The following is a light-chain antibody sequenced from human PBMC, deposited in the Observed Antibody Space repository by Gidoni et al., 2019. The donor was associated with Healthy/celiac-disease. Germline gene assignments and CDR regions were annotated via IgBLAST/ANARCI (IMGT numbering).Light chain of an antibody. CDR2: AAS. J-gene: IGKJ4*01. Sequence: DIQMTQYPSSLSASVGDSVTITCRASQSISSYLNWYQQKPGKAPKLLIYAASSLQSGVPSRFSGSGSGTDFTLTISSLQPEDFATYYFQHSYSTPLTFGGGIKVEIK. CDR3: QHSYSTPLT. CDR1: QSISSY. V-gene: IGKV1-39*01.